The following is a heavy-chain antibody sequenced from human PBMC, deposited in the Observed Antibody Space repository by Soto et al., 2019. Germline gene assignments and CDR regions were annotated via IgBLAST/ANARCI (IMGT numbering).Heavy chain of an antibody. Sequence: QVQLVQSGAEVKKPGSSVKVSCKASGGTFSSYAISWVRQAPGRGLEWMGGIIPIFGTANYAQKFQGRVTITADESTSTAYMELSSLRSEDTAVYYCASNARVAVAGLDAFDIWGQGTMVTVSS. J-gene: IGHJ3*02. V-gene: IGHV1-69*01. D-gene: IGHD6-19*01. CDR3: ASNARVAVAGLDAFDI. CDR2: IIPIFGTA. CDR1: GGTFSSYA.